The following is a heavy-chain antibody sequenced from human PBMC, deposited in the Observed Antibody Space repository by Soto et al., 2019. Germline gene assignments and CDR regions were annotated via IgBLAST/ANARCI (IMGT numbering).Heavy chain of an antibody. V-gene: IGHV3-30*03. CDR2: ISNDEATQ. Sequence: QVQLVESGGGVVQPGRALRLSCAASGFTFSGFGMHWVRQAPGEGLEWVAVISNDEATQYYADSVEGRFTISRDNSKNTLYLQLDSLIPDDTAVYYCATALRGSSYYVPDYWGQGGLVIVSS. CDR3: ATALRGSSYYVPDY. J-gene: IGHJ4*02. CDR1: GFTFSGFG. D-gene: IGHD1-26*01.